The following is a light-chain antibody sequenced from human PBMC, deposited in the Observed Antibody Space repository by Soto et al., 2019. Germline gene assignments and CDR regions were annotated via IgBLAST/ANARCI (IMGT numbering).Light chain of an antibody. CDR2: DAS. CDR1: QSVSRN. V-gene: IGKV3-15*01. Sequence: EIVMTQSPATLSVSPGERATLSCRASQSVSRNLAWYQQRPGRAPRLLIYDASTRATDIPARFSGSGSGTEFTLTISSLLSEDFAVYYCQQYNNWPLYTFGQGTKLEIK. J-gene: IGKJ2*01. CDR3: QQYNNWPLYT.